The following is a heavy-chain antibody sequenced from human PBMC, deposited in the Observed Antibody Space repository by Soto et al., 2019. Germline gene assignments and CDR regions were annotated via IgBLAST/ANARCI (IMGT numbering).Heavy chain of an antibody. CDR2: IRSKANSYAT. Sequence: EVQLVESGGGLVQPGGSLKLSCAASGFTFSGSAMHWVRQASGKGLEWVGRIRSKANSYATAYAASVKGRFTISRDDSRNTAYLQMNSLKTEDTAVYYCTRTEVGVRGVIMYYFDYWGQGTLVTVSS. J-gene: IGHJ4*02. V-gene: IGHV3-73*01. D-gene: IGHD3-10*01. CDR3: TRTEVGVRGVIMYYFDY. CDR1: GFTFSGSA.